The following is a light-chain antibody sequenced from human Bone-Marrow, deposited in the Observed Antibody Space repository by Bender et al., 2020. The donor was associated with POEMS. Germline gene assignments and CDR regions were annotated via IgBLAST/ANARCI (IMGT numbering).Light chain of an antibody. CDR2: GDS. Sequence: QSVLTQPPSVSGAPGQRVTISCTGSSSNIGAGYDVHWYQQLPGRAPKLHIHGDSSRPSGIPDRFSGSKSGTSASLAITGLQAEDEAAYFCQSHDSSLSVVFGGGTKVTVL. CDR1: SSNIGAGYD. V-gene: IGLV1-40*01. J-gene: IGLJ2*01. CDR3: QSHDSSLSVV.